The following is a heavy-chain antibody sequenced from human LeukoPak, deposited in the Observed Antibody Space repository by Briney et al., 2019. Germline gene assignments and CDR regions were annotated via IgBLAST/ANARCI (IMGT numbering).Heavy chain of an antibody. CDR3: ARVTYFYYYYYMDV. J-gene: IGHJ6*03. CDR1: GYAISSGYY. Sequence: PSETLSHTCTVSGYAISSGYYWGWIRQPPGKGLEWIGSIYHSGSTYYNPSLKSRVTISVDTSKNQFSLKLSSVTAADTAVYYCARVTYFYYYYYMDVWGKGTTVTVSS. CDR2: IYHSGST. V-gene: IGHV4-38-2*02. D-gene: IGHD1-14*01.